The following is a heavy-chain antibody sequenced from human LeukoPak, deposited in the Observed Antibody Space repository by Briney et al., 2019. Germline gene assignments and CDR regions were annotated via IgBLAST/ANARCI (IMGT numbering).Heavy chain of an antibody. CDR1: GFTFNKYW. CDR2: IYYSGST. D-gene: IGHD1-14*01. Sequence: GSLRLSCAASGFTFNKYWMSWVRQAPGKGLEWIGSIYYSGSTYYNPSLKSRVTISVDTSKNQFSLKLSSVTAADTAVYYCARLRQGPGDYWGQGTLVTVSS. V-gene: IGHV4-39*01. CDR3: ARLRQGPGDY. J-gene: IGHJ4*02.